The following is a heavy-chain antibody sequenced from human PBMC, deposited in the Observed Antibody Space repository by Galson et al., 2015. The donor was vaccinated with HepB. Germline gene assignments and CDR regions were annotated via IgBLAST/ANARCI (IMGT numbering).Heavy chain of an antibody. Sequence: SLRLSCAASGFSFSTYWMHWVRQAPGEGLMWVSRINHDGSSTSYADSVKGRFTISRDNAKDTLYLQMDSLRVDDTAVYYCTRDINGEPFDSWGQRTLVTVSS. CDR1: GFSFSTYW. V-gene: IGHV3-74*01. D-gene: IGHD1-14*01. J-gene: IGHJ4*02. CDR2: INHDGSST. CDR3: TRDINGEPFDS.